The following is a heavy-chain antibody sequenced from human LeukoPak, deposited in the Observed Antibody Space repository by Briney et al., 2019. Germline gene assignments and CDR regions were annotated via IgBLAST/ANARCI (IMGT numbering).Heavy chain of an antibody. CDR1: GGSISSSSYY. D-gene: IGHD6-13*01. V-gene: IGHV4-39*07. CDR3: ASQSAGPPHFQH. Sequence: PSETLSLTCTVSGGSISSSSYYWGRIRQPPGKGLEWIGYIYHSGSTYYNPSLKSRVTISVDRSKNQFSLKLSSVTAADTAVYYCASQSAGPPHFQHWGQGTLVTVSS. J-gene: IGHJ1*01. CDR2: IYHSGST.